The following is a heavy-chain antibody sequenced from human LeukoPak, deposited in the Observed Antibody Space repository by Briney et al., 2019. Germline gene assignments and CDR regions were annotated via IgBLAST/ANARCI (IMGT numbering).Heavy chain of an antibody. D-gene: IGHD3-22*01. Sequence: GGSLRLSCAGSGFTFSNYAMSWVRLTPGKGLEWVSTIGGSGGSTYYADSVKGRFTISRDNSKNTLYLQMNSLRAEDTAVYYCANLYDSSGYGGNYWGQGTLVTVSS. CDR1: GFTFSNYA. CDR3: ANLYDSSGYGGNY. J-gene: IGHJ4*02. CDR2: IGGSGGST. V-gene: IGHV3-23*01.